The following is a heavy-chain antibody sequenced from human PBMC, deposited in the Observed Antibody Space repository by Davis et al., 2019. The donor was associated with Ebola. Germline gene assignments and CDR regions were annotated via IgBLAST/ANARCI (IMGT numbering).Heavy chain of an antibody. CDR2: IYYSGST. V-gene: IGHV4-59*01. Sequence: MPSETLSLTCTVSGGSISSYYWSWIRQPPGKGLEWIGYIYYSGSTNYNPSLKSRVTISVDTSKNQFSLKLSSVTAADTAVYYCAKGIRYCISTSCTGVAYYGMDVWGQGTTVTVSS. J-gene: IGHJ6*02. CDR3: AKGIRYCISTSCTGVAYYGMDV. CDR1: GGSISSYY. D-gene: IGHD2-2*01.